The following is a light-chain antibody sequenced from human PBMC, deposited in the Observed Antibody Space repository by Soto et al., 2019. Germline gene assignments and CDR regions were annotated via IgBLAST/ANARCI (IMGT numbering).Light chain of an antibody. V-gene: IGKV1-5*03. Sequence: DIQMTQSPSTLSASVGDRVTITCRASQSISSWLAWYQQKPGKAPKLLIYKAFSLESGVPSRFSGSGSGTEFTLTISSLQPDDFATYYCQRYNSYWTFGQGTKVEIK. J-gene: IGKJ1*01. CDR2: KAF. CDR1: QSISSW. CDR3: QRYNSYWT.